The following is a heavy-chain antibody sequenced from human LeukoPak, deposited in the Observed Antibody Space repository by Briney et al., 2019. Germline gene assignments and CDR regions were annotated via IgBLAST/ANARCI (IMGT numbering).Heavy chain of an antibody. D-gene: IGHD6-13*01. CDR3: AKETFIAAANNWFDP. CDR1: GFTFSSYG. CDR2: IWYDGSNK. Sequence: GGSLRLSCAASGFTFSSYGMHWVRQAPGKGLEWVAVIWYDGSNKCYADSVKGRFTISRDNSKNTLYLQMNSLRAEDTAVYYCAKETFIAAANNWFDPWGQGTLVTVSS. V-gene: IGHV3-33*06. J-gene: IGHJ5*02.